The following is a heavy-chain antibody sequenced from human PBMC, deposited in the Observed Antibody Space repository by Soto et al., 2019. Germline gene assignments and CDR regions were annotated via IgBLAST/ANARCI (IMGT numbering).Heavy chain of an antibody. CDR3: ARSHSLEGIIYHYYFDI. J-gene: IGHJ4*02. V-gene: IGHV4-59*01. Sequence: SETLSLTCTVSGGSIGSFSWNWIRQSPGGTLEWIGYIYASRATTYNPSLERRITMSVDIPNNEFSLDLTSVTAADTAVYYCARSHSLEGIIYHYYFDIWGPGTLVTVSS. D-gene: IGHD3-3*01. CDR1: GGSIGSFS. CDR2: IYASRAT.